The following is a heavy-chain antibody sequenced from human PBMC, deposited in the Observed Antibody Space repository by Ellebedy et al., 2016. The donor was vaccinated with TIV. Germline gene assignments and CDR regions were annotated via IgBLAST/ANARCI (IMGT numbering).Heavy chain of an antibody. CDR3: ARAPYGAYRYFDL. CDR2: INHSGST. Sequence: ESLKISCAASGFTFSNYWMSWIRQPPGKGLEWLGEINHSGSTNYHPSLKSRVTISVDTSKNQFSLKLSSVTAADTAVYYCARAPYGAYRYFDLWGRGTLVTVSS. J-gene: IGHJ2*01. CDR1: GFTFSNYW. V-gene: IGHV4-34*01. D-gene: IGHD4-17*01.